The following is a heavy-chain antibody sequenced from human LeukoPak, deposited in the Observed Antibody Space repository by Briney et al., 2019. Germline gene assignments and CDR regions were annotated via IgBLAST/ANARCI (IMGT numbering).Heavy chain of an antibody. V-gene: IGHV3-23*01. CDR2: ISGSGGST. Sequence: GGSLRLSCAASGFPFSSYAMSWVRQAPGKGLEWASAISGSGGSTYYADSVKGRFTISRDNSKNTLYLQMNSLRAEDTAVHYCAKEGRGLVYFDYWGQGTLVTVSS. CDR1: GFPFSSYA. CDR3: AKEGRGLVYFDY. J-gene: IGHJ4*02. D-gene: IGHD3/OR15-3a*01.